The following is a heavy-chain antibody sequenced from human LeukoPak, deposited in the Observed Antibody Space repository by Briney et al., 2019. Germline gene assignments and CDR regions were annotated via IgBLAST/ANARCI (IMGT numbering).Heavy chain of an antibody. Sequence: PSETLSLTCAVYGGSFSGYYWSWIRQPPGKGLEWIGEINHSGSTNYNPSLKSRVTISVDTSKNQFSLKLSSVTAADTAVYYCASVYGSGSDYWGQGTLVTVSS. CDR2: INHSGST. J-gene: IGHJ4*02. V-gene: IGHV4-34*01. CDR3: ASVYGSGSDY. CDR1: GGSFSGYY. D-gene: IGHD3-10*01.